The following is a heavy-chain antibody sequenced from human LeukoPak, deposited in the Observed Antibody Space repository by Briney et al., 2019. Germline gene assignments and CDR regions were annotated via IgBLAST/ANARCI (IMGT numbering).Heavy chain of an antibody. CDR1: GFTLSDTW. Sequence: GGSLRLSCAASGFTLSDTWMHWVRQAPGKGLMWVARINTDGSDAVYAGSVKGRFTISRDNTQNTLHLQMHSLRAEDTAMYYCARVYGGPFDLWGQGNLVTVSS. D-gene: IGHD4-23*01. CDR2: INTDGSDA. CDR3: ARVYGGPFDL. J-gene: IGHJ4*02. V-gene: IGHV3-74*01.